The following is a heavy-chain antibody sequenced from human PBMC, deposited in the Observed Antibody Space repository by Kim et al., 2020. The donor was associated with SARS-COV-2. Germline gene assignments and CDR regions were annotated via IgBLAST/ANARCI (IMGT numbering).Heavy chain of an antibody. J-gene: IGHJ4*02. Sequence: AQKFQGRVTMTRDTSISTAYMELSRLRSDDTAVYYCAREGFVPAAMGLEGWGQGTLVTVSS. D-gene: IGHD2-2*01. V-gene: IGHV1-2*02. CDR3: AREGFVPAAMGLEG.